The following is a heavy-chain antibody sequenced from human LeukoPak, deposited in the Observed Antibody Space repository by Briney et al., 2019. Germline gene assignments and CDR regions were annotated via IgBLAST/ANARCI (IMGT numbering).Heavy chain of an antibody. J-gene: IGHJ6*03. CDR3: ARTTEGGYTYDYFYYYYMDV. D-gene: IGHD5-18*01. CDR1: GGSFSGYY. Sequence: SETLSLTCAVYGGSFSGYYWSWIRQPPGKGLEWIGSIYYSGNTYYNASLKSQVSISIDTSKNQFSLRLTSVTAADTAVYYCARTTEGGYTYDYFYYYYMDVWGKGTTVTISS. V-gene: IGHV4-34*01. CDR2: IYYSGNT.